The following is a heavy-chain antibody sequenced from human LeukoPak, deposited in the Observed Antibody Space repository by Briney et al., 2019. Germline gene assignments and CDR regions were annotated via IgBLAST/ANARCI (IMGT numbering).Heavy chain of an antibody. J-gene: IGHJ5*02. V-gene: IGHV3-7*01. CDR2: IKQDGSEK. CDR3: ARDLAFYDSSGRRYNWFDP. Sequence: PGGSLKLSCAVSGLTFSSDWMTWVRQAQGKGLEWVANIKQDGSEKNYVDSVKGRFTISRDNAKTSLYLQMNSLRAEDTAVYYCARDLAFYDSSGRRYNWFDPWGQGTLVTVSS. CDR1: GLTFSSDW. D-gene: IGHD3-22*01.